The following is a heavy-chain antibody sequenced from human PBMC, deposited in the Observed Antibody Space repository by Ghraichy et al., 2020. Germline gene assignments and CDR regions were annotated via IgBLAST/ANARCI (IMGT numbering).Heavy chain of an antibody. CDR2: ISGSGGST. CDR1: GFTFSSYA. CDR3: AKVYQGITMIVVAAADYYFSS. Sequence: GGSLRLSCAASGFTFSSYAMSWVRQAPGKGLEWVSAISGSGGSTYYADSVKGRFTISRDNSKNTLYLQMNSLRAEDTAVYYCAKVYQGITMIVVAAADYYFSSCAPGALVAVSS. D-gene: IGHD3-22*01. J-gene: IGHJ4*02. V-gene: IGHV3-23*01.